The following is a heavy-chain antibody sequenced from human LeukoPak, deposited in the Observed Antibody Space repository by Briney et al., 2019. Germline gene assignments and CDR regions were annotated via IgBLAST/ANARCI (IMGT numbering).Heavy chain of an antibody. Sequence: QPGGSLRLSCAASGFTFSSYEMNWVRQAPGKGLEWVSYISSSCSTIYYADSVKGRFTISRDNAKNSLYLQMNSLRAEDTAVYYCARDSNYRLFDYWGQGTLVTVSS. D-gene: IGHD1-1*01. CDR2: ISSSCSTI. V-gene: IGHV3-48*03. J-gene: IGHJ4*02. CDR3: ARDSNYRLFDY. CDR1: GFTFSSYE.